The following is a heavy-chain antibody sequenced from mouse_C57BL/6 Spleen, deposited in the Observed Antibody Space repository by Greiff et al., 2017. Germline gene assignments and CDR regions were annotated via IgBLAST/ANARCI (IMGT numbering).Heavy chain of an antibody. J-gene: IGHJ4*01. CDR1: GYTFTDYE. Sequence: VQLQQSGAELVRPGASVTLSCKASGYTFTDYEMHWVKQTPVHGLEWIGAIDPETGGTAYNQKFKGKAILTADKSSSTAYMELRSLTSEDSAVYYCTRAYGSSLYAMDYWGQGTSVTVSS. V-gene: IGHV1-15*01. D-gene: IGHD1-1*01. CDR3: TRAYGSSLYAMDY. CDR2: IDPETGGT.